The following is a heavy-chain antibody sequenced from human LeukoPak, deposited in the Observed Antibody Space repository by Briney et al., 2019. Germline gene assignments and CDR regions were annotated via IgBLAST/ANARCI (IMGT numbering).Heavy chain of an antibody. CDR1: GGSISSYY. CDR2: IYTSGST. CDR3: ASTYCSSTSCYIDY. Sequence: SETLSLTCTVSGGSISSYYWSWIRQPPGMGLEWIGYIYTSGSTNYNPSLKSRVTISVDTSKNQFSLKLSSVTAADTAVYYCASTYCSSTSCYIDYWGQGTLVTVSS. V-gene: IGHV4-4*09. J-gene: IGHJ4*02. D-gene: IGHD2-2*02.